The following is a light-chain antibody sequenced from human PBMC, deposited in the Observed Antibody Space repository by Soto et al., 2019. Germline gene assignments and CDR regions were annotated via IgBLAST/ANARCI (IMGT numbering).Light chain of an antibody. CDR1: QTISSY. J-gene: IGKJ1*01. CDR2: TAS. Sequence: IRMTQSASTLSVYVEDRVTITCRASQTISSYLTWYQQKPGKAPKLLIYTASSLQSGVPSRFSGSGSGTEYTLTISCLQPDDFAPYYCQDSYCAPGTFGQGTKVDIK. CDR3: QDSYCAPGT. V-gene: IGKV1-39*02.